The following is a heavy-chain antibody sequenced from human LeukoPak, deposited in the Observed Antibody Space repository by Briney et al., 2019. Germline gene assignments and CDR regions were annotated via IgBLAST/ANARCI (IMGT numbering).Heavy chain of an antibody. J-gene: IGHJ6*02. CDR3: ARDERISGWYDNYYYGMDV. D-gene: IGHD6-19*01. V-gene: IGHV3-74*01. CDR1: GFTFSSYW. CDR2: INSDGSST. Sequence: GGSLRLSCAASGFTFSSYWMHWVRQAPGKGLVWVSRINSDGSSTSYADSVKGRFTISRDNAKNTLYLQMNSLRAEDTAVYYCARDERISGWYDNYYYGMDVWGQGTTVTVSS.